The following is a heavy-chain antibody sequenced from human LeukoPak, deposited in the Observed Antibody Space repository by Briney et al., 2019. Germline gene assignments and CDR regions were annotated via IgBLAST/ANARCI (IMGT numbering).Heavy chain of an antibody. CDR2: ISYDGSNK. CDR1: GFTFSSYA. CDR3: AREDGSYLDY. V-gene: IGHV3-30-3*01. D-gene: IGHD1-26*01. Sequence: PGGSLRLSCAASGFTFSSYAMHWVRQAPGKGLEWVAVISYDGSNKYYADSVKGRFTISRDNSKNTLYLQMNSLRAEDTAVYYCAREDGSYLDYWGQGTLVTVSS. J-gene: IGHJ4*02.